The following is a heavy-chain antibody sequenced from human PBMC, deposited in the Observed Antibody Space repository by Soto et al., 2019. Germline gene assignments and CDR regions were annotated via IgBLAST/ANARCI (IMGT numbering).Heavy chain of an antibody. CDR1: DNSISDYY. Sequence: QVQLLASGPGLVKPSETLSLTCTVSDNSISDYYWIWIRQPPGKGLEWIGYIFHNGNTNYNPSLKRRVTMSVDTSKNQFSLRLSSVTAADTALYYCARDVGGTVTLEAAFDFGGQGTMVTVS. CDR3: ARDVGGTVTLEAAFDF. CDR2: IFHNGNT. J-gene: IGHJ3*01. V-gene: IGHV4-59*01. D-gene: IGHD4-17*01.